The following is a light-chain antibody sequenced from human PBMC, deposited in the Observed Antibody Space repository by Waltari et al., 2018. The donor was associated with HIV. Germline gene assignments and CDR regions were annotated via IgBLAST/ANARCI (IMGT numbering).Light chain of an antibody. V-gene: IGLV1-44*01. Sequence: QSVLTQPPSASGTPEQRVTIPCSGGASTIGTNPVKWYQHFPGTAPKLLRYSSNQVSSGVPDRFSASKSGTSASLTISGLQSEDEAHYFCATWDDTGDGPMVFGRGTKVTVI. J-gene: IGLJ2*01. CDR3: ATWDDTGDGPMV. CDR1: ASTIGTNP. CDR2: SSN.